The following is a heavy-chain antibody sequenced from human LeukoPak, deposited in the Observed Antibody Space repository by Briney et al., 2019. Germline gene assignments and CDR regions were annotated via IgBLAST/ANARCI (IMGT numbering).Heavy chain of an antibody. Sequence: ASVKVSCKASGYTFTGYYMYWVRQAPGQGLEWMGWINPNSGGTNYGQKFQGRVTMTRDTSISTAYMELSRLRSDDTAVYYCARDRITMVRGSLYYYYGMDVWGQGTTVTVSS. J-gene: IGHJ6*02. V-gene: IGHV1-2*02. D-gene: IGHD3-10*01. CDR3: ARDRITMVRGSLYYYYGMDV. CDR1: GYTFTGYY. CDR2: INPNSGGT.